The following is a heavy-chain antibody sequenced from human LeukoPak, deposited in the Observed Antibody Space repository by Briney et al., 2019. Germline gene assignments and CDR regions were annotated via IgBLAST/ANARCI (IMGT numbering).Heavy chain of an antibody. CDR1: GYTLTPYS. CDR3: ARPLNQWEAFDI. D-gene: IGHD1-26*01. Sequence: ASLNVSCQASGYTLTPYSLNSVGQAPGQGLEWMGVINPSLGTTSYAQDFQGRVTVTRDTSTNTVYMELSSLRYEDTAVYFCARPLNQWEAFDIWGQGTMVTVSS. V-gene: IGHV1-46*01. CDR2: INPSLGTT. J-gene: IGHJ3*02.